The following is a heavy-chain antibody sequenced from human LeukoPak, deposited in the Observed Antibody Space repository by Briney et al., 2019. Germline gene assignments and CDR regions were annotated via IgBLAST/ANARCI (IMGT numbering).Heavy chain of an antibody. V-gene: IGHV4-4*07. CDR1: GGSISSYY. J-gene: IGHJ3*02. CDR2: ISSSGST. Sequence: SETLSLTCTVSGGSISSYYWSWIRQPAGKGLEWIGRISSSGSTNYNPSLKSRVTISVDTSKNQFSLKLSSVTAADTAVYYCARLYNGNQGDAFDIWGQGTMVTVSS. D-gene: IGHD1-14*01. CDR3: ARLYNGNQGDAFDI.